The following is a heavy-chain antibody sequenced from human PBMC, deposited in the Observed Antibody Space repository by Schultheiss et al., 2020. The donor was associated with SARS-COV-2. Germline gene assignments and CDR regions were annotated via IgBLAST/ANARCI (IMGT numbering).Heavy chain of an antibody. CDR3: ARGPHTAMVHDAFDF. CDR2: IYSDGTT. D-gene: IGHD5-18*01. V-gene: IGHV3-53*01. J-gene: IGHJ3*01. CDR1: GFTFSSYS. Sequence: GGSLRLSCAASGFTFSSYSMNWVRQAPGKGLEWVSVIYSDGTTHYADSVKGRFTISRDNSKNTLYFQMNRLRGEDTAVYYCARGPHTAMVHDAFDFWGQGTMVTVSS.